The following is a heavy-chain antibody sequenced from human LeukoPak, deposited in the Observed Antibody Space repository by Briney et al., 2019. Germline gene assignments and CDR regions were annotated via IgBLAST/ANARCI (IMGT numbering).Heavy chain of an antibody. Sequence: GSSVKVSCKASGGTFSSYSISWVRQAPGQGLEWMGWINPNSGGTNYAQKFQGRVTMTRDTSISTAYMELSRLRSEDTAVYYCAMGRCSSTSCYVDYYYYYMDVWGKGTTVTVSS. CDR3: AMGRCSSTSCYVDYYYYYMDV. V-gene: IGHV1-2*02. D-gene: IGHD2-2*01. CDR2: INPNSGGT. CDR1: GGTFSSYS. J-gene: IGHJ6*03.